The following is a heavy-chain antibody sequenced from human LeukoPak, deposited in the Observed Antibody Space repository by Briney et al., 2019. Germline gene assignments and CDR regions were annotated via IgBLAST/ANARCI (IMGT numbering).Heavy chain of an antibody. CDR2: INHSGST. CDR1: GFNFGSYS. V-gene: IGHV4-34*01. D-gene: IGHD3-16*01. CDR3: ARRRVMRPFDY. Sequence: PGGSLRLSCAASGFNFGSYSMTWVRQAPGKGLEWIGEINHSGSTNYNPSLKSRVTISVDTSKNQFSLKLSSVTAADTAVYYCARRRVMRPFDYWGQGTLVTVSS. J-gene: IGHJ4*02.